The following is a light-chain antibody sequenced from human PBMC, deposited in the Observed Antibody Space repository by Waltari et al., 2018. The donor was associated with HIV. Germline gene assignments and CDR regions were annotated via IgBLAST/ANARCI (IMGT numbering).Light chain of an antibody. CDR1: QTIIAY. V-gene: IGKV1-39*01. J-gene: IGKJ2*02. Sequence: DIHMTQSPSSLSASVGDKVTITCRASQTIIAYLNCYLQETSKPPKLLIAGASTLQSGVSSRFSGSGSGTDFTLTIANLQPEDFVTYFCQQSYSTPWTFGQGTKLNI. CDR2: GAS. CDR3: QQSYSTPWT.